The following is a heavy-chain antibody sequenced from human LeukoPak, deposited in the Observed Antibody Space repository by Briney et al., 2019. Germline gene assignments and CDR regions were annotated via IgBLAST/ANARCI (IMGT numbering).Heavy chain of an antibody. J-gene: IGHJ4*02. V-gene: IGHV4-39*07. CDR3: ARETGTSY. Sequence: SETLSLTCTVSGGSIIKRSHFWGWVRQPPGKGLEWIGSIYHSGSTYYNPSLGSQVTISVDTSKNQFSLKLTSVTAADTAVYYCARETGTSYWGQGTLVTVSS. CDR1: GGSIIKRSHF. CDR2: IYHSGST. D-gene: IGHD1-7*01.